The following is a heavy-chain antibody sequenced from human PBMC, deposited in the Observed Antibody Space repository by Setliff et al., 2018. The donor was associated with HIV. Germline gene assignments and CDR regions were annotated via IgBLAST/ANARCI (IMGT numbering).Heavy chain of an antibody. V-gene: IGHV4-59*11. D-gene: IGHD3-10*01. CDR2: IYYSGST. Sequence: SETLSLTCSVSGGSITSHYWSWIRQPPGKGLEWIGYIYYSGSTNYNPSLKSRVTISVDTSKNQFSLKLSSVTAADTAVYYCARDRVVRGVITTYYYMDVWGKGTTVTVSS. CDR1: GGSITSHY. J-gene: IGHJ6*03. CDR3: ARDRVVRGVITTYYYMDV.